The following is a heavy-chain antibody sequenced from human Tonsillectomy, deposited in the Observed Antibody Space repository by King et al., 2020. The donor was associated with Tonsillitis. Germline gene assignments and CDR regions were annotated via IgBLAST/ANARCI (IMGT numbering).Heavy chain of an antibody. CDR1: GFTFNDYG. J-gene: IGHJ4*01. D-gene: IGHD3-22*01. V-gene: IGHV3-30*02. CDR3: AKRHHDSSGYYSGFDS. CDR2: IRDDENNK. Sequence: VQLVESGGGVVQPGGSLRLSCATSGFTFNDYGMSWIRQAPGKXLEWVAYIRDDENNKYHADSVTGRFTIXRDDSRHKRXVQMNSLRTEATAVYYCAKRHHDSSGYYSGFDSWGXXTXVTVSS.